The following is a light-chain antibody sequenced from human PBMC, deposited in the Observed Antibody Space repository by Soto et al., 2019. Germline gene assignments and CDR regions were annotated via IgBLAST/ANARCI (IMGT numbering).Light chain of an antibody. CDR1: SSNIGAGYE. CDR3: QSYDSSVSGSRV. J-gene: IGLJ2*01. V-gene: IGLV1-40*01. CDR2: ADT. Sequence: QSVLTQPPSVSGAPGQRVTISCTGSSSNIGAGYEVHWYQQLPGTAPKLLIYADTNRPSGVPDRFSASTSGTSASLAITGLQAEDEADYYCQSYDSSVSGSRVFGGGTQLTVL.